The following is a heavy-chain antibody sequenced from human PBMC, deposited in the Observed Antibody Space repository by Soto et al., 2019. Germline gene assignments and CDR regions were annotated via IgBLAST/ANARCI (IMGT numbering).Heavy chain of an antibody. D-gene: IGHD2-15*01. CDR3: VRAVVVAATPYYYYGMDV. CDR1: GGSISSYY. Sequence: SETLSLTCTVSGGSISSYYWSWIRQPPGKGLEWIGYIYYSGSTNYNPSLKSRVTISVDTSKNQFSLKLSSVTAADTAVYYCVRAVVVAATPYYYYGMDVWGQGTTVTVSS. CDR2: IYYSGST. V-gene: IGHV4-59*01. J-gene: IGHJ6*02.